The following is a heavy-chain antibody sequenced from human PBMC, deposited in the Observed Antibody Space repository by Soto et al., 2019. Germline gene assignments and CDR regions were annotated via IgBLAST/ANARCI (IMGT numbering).Heavy chain of an antibody. CDR3: AKDRGIIVKAGDAFDV. Sequence: EVQLLESGGGLVQPGGSLRLSCASSGFTLSMSAVNWVRQAPGKGLEWVSYISASGDRTYYADSVKGRFTISRDRSKNTVSLQMHSLRAEDTAVYYCAKDRGIIVKAGDAFDVWGQGTKVTVSS. CDR1: GFTLSMSA. J-gene: IGHJ3*01. D-gene: IGHD3-16*02. V-gene: IGHV3-23*01. CDR2: ISASGDRT.